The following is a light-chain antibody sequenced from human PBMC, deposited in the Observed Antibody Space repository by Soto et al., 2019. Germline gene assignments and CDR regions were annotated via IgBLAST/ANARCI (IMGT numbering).Light chain of an antibody. Sequence: IQITQDPSTLSGSVGDRSTITCRASQTISSWLAWYRQKPGKAPKLLIYKASTLKSGVPSRFSGSGSGTEFTLTISSLQPDDFATYYCQQCYIYWTFGQGTKVEI. CDR2: KAS. CDR1: QTISSW. CDR3: QQCYIYWT. J-gene: IGKJ1*01. V-gene: IGKV1-5*03.